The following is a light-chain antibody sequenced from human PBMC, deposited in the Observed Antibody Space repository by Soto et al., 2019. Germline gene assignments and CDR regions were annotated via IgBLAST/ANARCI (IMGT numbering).Light chain of an antibody. Sequence: EVVLTQSPGTLSLSPGESATLSCRASQNVARNYLAWYQQKPGQAPRLLIYGASSRATGIPDRFSGSGSGTDFTLTISRLEPEDFAVYYCQQYGSSRTFGQGTKVDIK. V-gene: IGKV3-20*01. CDR3: QQYGSSRT. CDR2: GAS. CDR1: QNVARNY. J-gene: IGKJ1*01.